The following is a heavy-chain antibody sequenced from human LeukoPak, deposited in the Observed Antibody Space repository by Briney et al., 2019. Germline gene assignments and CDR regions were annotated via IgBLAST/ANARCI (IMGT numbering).Heavy chain of an antibody. CDR3: ARPSFRYCSGGSCYLDY. Sequence: GGSLRLSCAASGFTFSSYGMHWVRQAPGKGLEWVAVIWYDGSNKYYADSVKGRFTISRDNSKNTLYLQMNSLRAEDTAVYYWARPSFRYCSGGSCYLDYWGQGTLVTVSS. V-gene: IGHV3-33*01. CDR2: IWYDGSNK. D-gene: IGHD2-15*01. J-gene: IGHJ4*02. CDR1: GFTFSSYG.